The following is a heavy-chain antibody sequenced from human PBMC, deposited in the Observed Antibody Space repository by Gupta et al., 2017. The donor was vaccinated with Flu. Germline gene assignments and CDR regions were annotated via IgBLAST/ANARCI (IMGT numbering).Heavy chain of an antibody. D-gene: IGHD3-10*01. CDR2: ISNSGSST. Sequence: EVQLLESGGGLVQPGGSLRLSCAASGFTFGSYAMSWVRQAPGKGLEWVASISNSGSSTEYADSVKGRFTITRDISKNTLYLQMSSLRVEDTAVYFCAKDAYSYYVHWGLGTLVTVSS. J-gene: IGHJ1*01. V-gene: IGHV3-23*01. CDR3: AKDAYSYYVH. CDR1: GFTFGSYA.